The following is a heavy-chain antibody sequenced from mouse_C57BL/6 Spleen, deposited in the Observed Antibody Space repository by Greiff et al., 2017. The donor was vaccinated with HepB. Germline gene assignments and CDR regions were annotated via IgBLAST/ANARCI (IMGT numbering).Heavy chain of an antibody. D-gene: IGHD2-5*01. V-gene: IGHV2-2*01. J-gene: IGHJ3*01. CDR3: ASYSNSAWFAY. Sequence: QVHVKQSGPGLVQPSQSLSITCTVSGFSLTSYGVHWVRQSPGKGLEWLGVIWSGGSTDYNAAFISRLSISKDNSKSQVFFKMNSLQADDTAIYYCASYSNSAWFAYWGQGTLVTVSA. CDR1: GFSLTSYG. CDR2: IWSGGST.